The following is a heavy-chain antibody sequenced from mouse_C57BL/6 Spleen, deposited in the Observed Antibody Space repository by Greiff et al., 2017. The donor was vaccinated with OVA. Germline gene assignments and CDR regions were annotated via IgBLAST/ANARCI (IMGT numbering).Heavy chain of an antibody. J-gene: IGHJ3*01. CDR3: ARSIYDGYSFAY. V-gene: IGHV1-69*01. D-gene: IGHD2-3*01. Sequence: VQLQQPGAELVMPGASVKLSCKASGYTFTSYWMHWVKQRPGQGLEWIGEIDPSDSYTNYNQKFKGKSTLTVDKSSSTAYMQLSSLTSEDSAVYYCARSIYDGYSFAYWGQGTLVTVSA. CDR1: GYTFTSYW. CDR2: IDPSDSYT.